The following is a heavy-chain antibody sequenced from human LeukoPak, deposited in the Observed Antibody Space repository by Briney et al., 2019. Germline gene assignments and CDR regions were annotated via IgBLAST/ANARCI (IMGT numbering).Heavy chain of an antibody. Sequence: PSETLSLTCSVSGASISTYYWSWIRQPPGKGLEWIGYLYFGGSTNCNPSLKSRVTISPDKSKNQFSLKLNSVTAADTAVYYCARAGGSWSFDYLGQGTLVTVSS. J-gene: IGHJ4*02. CDR1: GASISTYY. V-gene: IGHV4-59*01. CDR2: LYFGGST. CDR3: ARAGGSWSFDY. D-gene: IGHD5-12*01.